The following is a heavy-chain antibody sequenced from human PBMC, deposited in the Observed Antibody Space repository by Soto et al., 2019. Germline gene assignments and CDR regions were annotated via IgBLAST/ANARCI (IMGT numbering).Heavy chain of an antibody. J-gene: IGHJ6*02. CDR3: ARGSYYEFWSGYSASGMDV. CDR1: GFTVSSNY. D-gene: IGHD3-3*01. Sequence: LRLSCAASGFTVSSNYMSWVRQAPGKGLEWVSVIYSGGSTYYADSVKGRFTISRDNSKNTLYLQMNSLRAEDTAVYYCARGSYYEFWSGYSASGMDVWGQGTTVTVSS. CDR2: IYSGGST. V-gene: IGHV3-53*01.